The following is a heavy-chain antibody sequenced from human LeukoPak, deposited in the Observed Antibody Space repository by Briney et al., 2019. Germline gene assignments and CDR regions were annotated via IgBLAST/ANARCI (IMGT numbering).Heavy chain of an antibody. CDR3: ARRYPFRDYFDY. V-gene: IGHV4-34*01. D-gene: IGHD1-1*01. J-gene: IGHJ4*02. CDR2: INHSGST. Sequence: SETLSLTCAVYGGSFSGYYWSWIRQPPGKGLEWIGEINHSGSTNYNPSLKSRVTISVDTSKNQFSLKLSSVTAADTAVYYCARRYPFRDYFDYWGQGTLVTVSS. CDR1: GGSFSGYY.